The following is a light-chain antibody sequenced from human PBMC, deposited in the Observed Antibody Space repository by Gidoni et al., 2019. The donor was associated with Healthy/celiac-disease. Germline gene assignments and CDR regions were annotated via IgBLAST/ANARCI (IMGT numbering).Light chain of an antibody. CDR2: KAS. CDR3: QQYNSYLS. J-gene: IGKJ2*01. Sequence: DIQMTQSPSTLSASVGDRVTIPCRASQSISSWLAWYQQKPGKAPKLLIYKASSLESGVPSRFSGSESVTEFTLSISSLQPDGFATYYGQQYNSYLSFGQGTKLEIK. CDR1: QSISSW. V-gene: IGKV1-5*03.